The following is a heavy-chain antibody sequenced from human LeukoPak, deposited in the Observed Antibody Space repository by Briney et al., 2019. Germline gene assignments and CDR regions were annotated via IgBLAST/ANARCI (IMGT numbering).Heavy chain of an antibody. D-gene: IGHD1-26*01. Sequence: PGGSLRLSCAASGFTFSSYGMHWVRQAPGKGLEWVAVISYDGSNKYYADSVKGRFTISRDNSKNTLYLQMNSLRAEDTAVYYCAKDVDSGSYYGGGFDYWGQGTLVTVSS. CDR3: AKDVDSGSYYGGGFDY. CDR2: ISYDGSNK. J-gene: IGHJ4*02. CDR1: GFTFSSYG. V-gene: IGHV3-30*18.